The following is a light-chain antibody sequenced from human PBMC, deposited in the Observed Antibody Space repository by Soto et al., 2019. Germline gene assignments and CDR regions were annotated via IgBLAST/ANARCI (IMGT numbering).Light chain of an antibody. J-gene: IGLJ3*02. CDR2: EVS. CDR3: SLKTSSVTWV. V-gene: IGLV2-14*01. CDR1: SSDVGGYNY. Sequence: QSALTQPASVSGSPGQSITISCTGSSSDVGGYNYVSWYQQHPGKAPKLMIYEVSNRPSGISNRFSGSKSGNTASLTLSGLQAEDEADYYCSLKTSSVTWVFGGGTKVTVL.